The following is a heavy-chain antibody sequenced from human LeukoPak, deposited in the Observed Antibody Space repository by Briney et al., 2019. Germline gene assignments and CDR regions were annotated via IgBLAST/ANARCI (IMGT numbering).Heavy chain of an antibody. V-gene: IGHV3-74*01. D-gene: IGHD5-12*01. CDR2: IKDGGTTT. J-gene: IGHJ4*02. CDR1: GFTFSSYW. Sequence: GGSLRLSCAASGFTFSSYWIHWVHQVPGKGLVWVARIKDGGTTTDYADSVKGRFTISRDDAKNTLYLQMNSLRAEDTAVYYCTTIRPGYWGQGTLVTVSP. CDR3: TTIRPGY.